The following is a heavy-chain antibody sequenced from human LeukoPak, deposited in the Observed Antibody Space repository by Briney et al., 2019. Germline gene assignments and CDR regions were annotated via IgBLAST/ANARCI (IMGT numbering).Heavy chain of an antibody. J-gene: IGHJ4*02. D-gene: IGHD3-22*01. CDR1: GGSIRSYY. Sequence: PSETLSLTCTVSGGSIRSYYWSWIRQPAGKGLDWIGRIYSSGTTNYNPSLKSRVTMSIDTSKNQFSLKLSSVTAADTAVYYCARRGGYYDSSGYYGYWGQGTLVTVSS. V-gene: IGHV4-4*07. CDR3: ARRGGYYDSSGYYGY. CDR2: IYSSGTT.